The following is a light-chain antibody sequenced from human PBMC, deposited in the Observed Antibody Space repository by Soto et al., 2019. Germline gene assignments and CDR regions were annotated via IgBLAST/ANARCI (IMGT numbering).Light chain of an antibody. CDR2: AAS. CDR1: QAIHTW. CDR3: HQANSFPFT. Sequence: DIPMTQSPSSVSASVGDRVTITCRASQAIHTWLAWYQQKPGKAPKLLIYAASSLQSGVPPRFSGSGSGTDFTLTISSLQPEDFATYYCHQANSFPFTFGGGTKVEIK. J-gene: IGKJ4*01. V-gene: IGKV1-12*02.